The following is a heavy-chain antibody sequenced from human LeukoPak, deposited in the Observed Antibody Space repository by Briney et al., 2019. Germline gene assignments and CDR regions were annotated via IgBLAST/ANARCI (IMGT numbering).Heavy chain of an antibody. V-gene: IGHV4-31*03. J-gene: IGHJ4*02. CDR3: ANYYDSSGVFDY. CDR1: GGSISSGGYY. Sequence: SQTLSLTCTVSGGSISSGGYYWSWIRQHPGKGLEWIGYIYYSGSTYYNPSLKSRVTISVDTSKNQFSLKLSPVTAADTAVYYCANYYDSSGVFDYWGQGTLVTVSS. D-gene: IGHD3-22*01. CDR2: IYYSGST.